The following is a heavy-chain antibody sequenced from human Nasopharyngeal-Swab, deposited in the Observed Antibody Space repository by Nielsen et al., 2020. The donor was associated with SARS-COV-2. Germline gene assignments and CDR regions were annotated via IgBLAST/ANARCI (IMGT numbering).Heavy chain of an antibody. CDR2: IIPMFGTA. CDR1: GGTFSSYA. D-gene: IGHD5-18*01. CDR3: ARGDTGYYYYGLDV. Sequence: SVKVSCKASGGTFSSYAISWVRQAPGQGLEWMGGIIPMFGTANYAQNFQGRVTITADKSTSTAYMDLSRLKSEDTAVYYCARGDTGYYYYGLDVWGQGTTVTVSS. J-gene: IGHJ6*02. V-gene: IGHV1-69*06.